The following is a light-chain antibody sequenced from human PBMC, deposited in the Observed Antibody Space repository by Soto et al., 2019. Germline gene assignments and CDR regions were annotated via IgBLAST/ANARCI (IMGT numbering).Light chain of an antibody. V-gene: IGKV3-20*01. Sequence: EIVVTHSPGTLSLSPGERATLSCSASQSVSNNYLARYQQKPGQAPRLLIYGASNRATGIPDRFGGSGSGTDFTLTISRLEPEDFAVYYCQQYGSSGTFGQGTKVDI. CDR3: QQYGSSGT. CDR1: QSVSNNY. J-gene: IGKJ1*01. CDR2: GAS.